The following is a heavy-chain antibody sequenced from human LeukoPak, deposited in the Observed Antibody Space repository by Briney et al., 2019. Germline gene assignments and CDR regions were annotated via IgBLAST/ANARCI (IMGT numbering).Heavy chain of an antibody. CDR1: GFTFSSYW. J-gene: IGHJ4*02. D-gene: IGHD2-2*01. CDR3: AGVGRRSSPFDY. Sequence: GGSLRLSCAASGFTFSSYWMHWVRQAPGKGLVWVSRINSDGSSTSYADSVKGRFTISRDNAKNTLCLQMNSLRAEDTAVYYCAGVGRRSSPFDYWGQGTLVTVSS. V-gene: IGHV3-74*01. CDR2: INSDGSST.